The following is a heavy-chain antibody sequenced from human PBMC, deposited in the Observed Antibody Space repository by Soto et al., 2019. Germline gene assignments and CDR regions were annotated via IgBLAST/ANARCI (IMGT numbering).Heavy chain of an antibody. J-gene: IGHJ6*03. D-gene: IGHD3-10*01. CDR1: GGSFSGYY. Sequence: QVQLQQWGAGLLKPSETLSLTCAVYGGSFSGYYWSWIRQPPGKGLEWIGEINHSGSTNYNPSLTSRVTISVDTSKNQFSLKLSSVTAADTAVYYCASSYYGSGSYSPRYYMDVWGKGTTVTVSS. CDR2: INHSGST. V-gene: IGHV4-34*01. CDR3: ASSYYGSGSYSPRYYMDV.